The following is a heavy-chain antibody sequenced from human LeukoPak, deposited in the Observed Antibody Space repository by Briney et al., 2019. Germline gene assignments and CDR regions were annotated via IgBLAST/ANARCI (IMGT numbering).Heavy chain of an antibody. CDR2: ISGSGAMT. J-gene: IGHJ4*02. CDR1: GSTLSNHA. V-gene: IGHV3-23*01. CDR3: VKDRVDGSGSQFDS. D-gene: IGHD3-10*01. Sequence: GGSLRLSCAASGSTLSNHAMIWVRQAPGKGLEWVSSISGSGAMTYYADSVKGRFTISRDNAMDTLYLQMNSLRADDTAVYYCVKDRVDGSGSQFDSWGQGSLVIVSS.